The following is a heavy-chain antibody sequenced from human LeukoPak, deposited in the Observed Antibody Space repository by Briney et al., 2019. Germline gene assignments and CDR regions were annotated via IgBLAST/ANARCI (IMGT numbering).Heavy chain of an antibody. V-gene: IGHV4-4*02. CDR3: ARDDTGVIRGIRFHY. J-gene: IGHJ4*02. CDR1: GASISSGYW. CDR2: IYHSGSN. D-gene: IGHD3-10*01. Sequence: PSGTLSLTCAVSGASISSGYWWSWVRQPPGKGLEWIGEIYHSGSNNHNPSLKSRVTISVDKSKSQFSLNLSSVTAADTAVYYCARDDTGVIRGIRFHYWGQGTLVTVSS.